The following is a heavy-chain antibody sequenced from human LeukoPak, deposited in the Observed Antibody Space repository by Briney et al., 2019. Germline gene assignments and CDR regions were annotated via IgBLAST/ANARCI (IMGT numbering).Heavy chain of an antibody. V-gene: IGHV3-23*01. D-gene: IGHD4-17*01. Sequence: GGSLRLSCAASGFTFSSYAMSWVRQAPGKGLEWVSAISGSGGSTYYADSVKGRFTISRDSAKNSLYLQMNSLRAEDTAVYYCARDXHGDYFDYWGQGTLVTVSS. CDR1: GFTFSSYA. J-gene: IGHJ4*02. CDR2: ISGSGGST. CDR3: ARDXHGDYFDY.